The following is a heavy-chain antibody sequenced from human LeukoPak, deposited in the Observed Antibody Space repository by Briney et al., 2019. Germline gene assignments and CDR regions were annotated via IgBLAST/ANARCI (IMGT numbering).Heavy chain of an antibody. D-gene: IGHD2-15*01. J-gene: IGHJ4*02. CDR2: ISSNGGST. CDR3: ARGLPVVVVAELDY. CDR1: GFTFSSYA. V-gene: IGHV3-64*01. Sequence: PGGSLRLSCAASGFTFSSYAMHWVRQAPGKGLEYVSAISSNGGSTYYANSVKGRFTISRDNSKNTLYLQMGSLRAEDMAVYYCARGLPVVVVAELDYWGQGTLVTVSS.